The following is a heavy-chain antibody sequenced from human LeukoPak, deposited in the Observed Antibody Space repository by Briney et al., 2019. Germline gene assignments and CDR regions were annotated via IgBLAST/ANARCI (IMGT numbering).Heavy chain of an antibody. Sequence: GSSVKVSCKASGGTFSSYAISWVRQAPGQGLEWMGGIIPIFGTANYAQKFQGRVTITADESTSTAYMELSSLRYEDTAVYYCAGNVYGAGYYYYMDVWGKGTTVTVSS. J-gene: IGHJ6*03. CDR3: AGNVYGAGYYYYMDV. V-gene: IGHV1-69*01. CDR1: GGTFSSYA. CDR2: IIPIFGTA. D-gene: IGHD4-17*01.